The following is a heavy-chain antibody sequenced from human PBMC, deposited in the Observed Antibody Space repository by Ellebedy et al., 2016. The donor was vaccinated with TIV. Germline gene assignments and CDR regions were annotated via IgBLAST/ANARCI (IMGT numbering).Heavy chain of an antibody. D-gene: IGHD2-8*01. CDR1: GFTFSDYW. J-gene: IGHJ4*02. Sequence: PGGSLRLSCAASGFTFSDYWMSWVRQAPGKGLEWVANIKYDGSEKYYVDSVKGRFTISRDNTKNSLYLQMNSLRAEDTALYYCAKDSMVYAIGSLDYWGQGTLVTVSS. CDR2: IKYDGSEK. CDR3: AKDSMVYAIGSLDY. V-gene: IGHV3-7*03.